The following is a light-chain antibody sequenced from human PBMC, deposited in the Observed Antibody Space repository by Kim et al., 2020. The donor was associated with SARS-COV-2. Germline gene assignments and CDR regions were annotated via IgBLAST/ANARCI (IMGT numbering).Light chain of an antibody. J-gene: IGKJ4*01. CDR2: DAF. Sequence: EIVLTQSPATLSVSPGERATLSRRASQSISNYLAWYQQKPGQPPRLLIYDAFNRATGIPARFSGSGSGTDFTLTISSLEPEDFAVYYCQQRSNWPLTFGGGTKVDIK. V-gene: IGKV3-11*01. CDR3: QQRSNWPLT. CDR1: QSISNY.